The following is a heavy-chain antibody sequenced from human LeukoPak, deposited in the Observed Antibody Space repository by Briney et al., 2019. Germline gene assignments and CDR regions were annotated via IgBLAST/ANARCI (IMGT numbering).Heavy chain of an antibody. CDR1: GFTFSTYN. Sequence: GGSLRLSCAASGFTFSTYNMNWVRQAPGKGLEWVSYISTTGSTIYYADSVKGSFTISRDNANTSLYLQMNSLRGEDTAVCSCASSPPRGGRPWGQGTLVSVSS. CDR2: ISTTGSTI. V-gene: IGHV3-48*01. CDR3: ASSPPRGGRP. D-gene: IGHD3-16*01. J-gene: IGHJ5*02.